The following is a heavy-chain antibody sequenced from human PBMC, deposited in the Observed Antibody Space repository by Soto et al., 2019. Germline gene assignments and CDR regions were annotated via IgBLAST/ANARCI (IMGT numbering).Heavy chain of an antibody. J-gene: IGHJ3*02. CDR1: GASLKSDGFY. CDR2: VYYSGAT. V-gene: IGHV4-31*03. Sequence: QVQLQESGPGLVRPSQTLSLGCIVSGASLKSDGFYWSWIRQNPQKGLEWIGYVYYSGATHYNPSLKSRLTISLDTSKKQISLNLNSVTAADTAVYYCARCNGGDTFDIWGQGTVVTVSS. CDR3: ARCNGGDTFDI. D-gene: IGHD2-8*01.